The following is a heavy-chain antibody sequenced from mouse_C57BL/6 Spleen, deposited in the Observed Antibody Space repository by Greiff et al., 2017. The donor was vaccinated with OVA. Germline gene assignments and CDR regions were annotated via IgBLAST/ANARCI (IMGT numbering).Heavy chain of an antibody. V-gene: IGHV1-50*01. J-gene: IGHJ3*01. CDR2: IDPSDSYT. CDR1: GYTFTSYW. CDR3: AREKGFAY. Sequence: QVQLQQSGAELVKPGASVKLSCKASGYTFTSYWMQWVKQRPGQGLEWIGEIDPSDSYTNYNQKFKGKATLTVDTSSSTAYMQLSSLTSEDSAVYYCAREKGFAYWGQGTLVTVSA.